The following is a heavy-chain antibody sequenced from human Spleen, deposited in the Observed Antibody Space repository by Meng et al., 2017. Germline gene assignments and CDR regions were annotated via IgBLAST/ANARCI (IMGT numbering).Heavy chain of an antibody. V-gene: IGHV4-34*01. J-gene: IGHJ1*01. Sequence: QVQLQQVGAGLLKPSETPSLTCAVYGGSFSGYYWSWIRQPPGKGLEWIGEINHSGSTNYNPSLKSRVTISVDTSKNQFSLKLSSVTAADTAVYYCARGYSRGKYFQHWGQGTLVTVSS. CDR2: INHSGST. CDR1: GGSFSGYY. D-gene: IGHD6-13*01. CDR3: ARGYSRGKYFQH.